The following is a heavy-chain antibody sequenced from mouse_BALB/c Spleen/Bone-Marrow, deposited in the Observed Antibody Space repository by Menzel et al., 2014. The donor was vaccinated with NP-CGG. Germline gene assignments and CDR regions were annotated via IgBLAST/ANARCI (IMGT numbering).Heavy chain of an antibody. Sequence: DVHLVESGGGLVQPGGSLKLSCAASGFTFSTYGMSWVRQTPDKRLELVASINNNGGSTYYPDSVKGRFTISRDNAKNPLYLQMSSLRSEDTAMYYCARDHVVGYWGQGTLVTVSA. CDR2: INNNGGST. V-gene: IGHV5-6-3*01. CDR1: GFTFSTYG. CDR3: ARDHVVGY. J-gene: IGHJ3*01.